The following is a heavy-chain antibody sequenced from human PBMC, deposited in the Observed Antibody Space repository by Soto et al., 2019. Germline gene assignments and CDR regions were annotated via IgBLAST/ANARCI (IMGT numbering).Heavy chain of an antibody. CDR2: INDDGSDT. Sequence: EVQLVESGGDLVQPGGSLRLSCAASGFTFSDYWMHWVRQAPGKRLVWVSLINDDGSDTTYADSVKGRFTSSRDNAKNTVSLQMNTLRVEDTAGYYCGRGPTTALDSWGQGTLVSVSS. V-gene: IGHV3-74*01. CDR3: GRGPTTALDS. J-gene: IGHJ4*02. D-gene: IGHD4-17*01. CDR1: GFTFSDYW.